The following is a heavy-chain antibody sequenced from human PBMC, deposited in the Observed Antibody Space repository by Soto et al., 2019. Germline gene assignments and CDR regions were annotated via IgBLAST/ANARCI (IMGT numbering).Heavy chain of an antibody. V-gene: IGHV1-18*01. CDR3: ARDLEVGMEDY. CDR1: GYTFTNYG. CDR2: ISAYNGNT. Sequence: GASVKVSCKASGYTFTNYGFSWVRQAPGQGLEWMGWISAYNGNTKYAQKLQGRVTMTTDTSTSTAYMELRSLRSDDTAVYYCARDLEVGMEDYWGQGTPVTGSS. D-gene: IGHD1-1*01. J-gene: IGHJ4*02.